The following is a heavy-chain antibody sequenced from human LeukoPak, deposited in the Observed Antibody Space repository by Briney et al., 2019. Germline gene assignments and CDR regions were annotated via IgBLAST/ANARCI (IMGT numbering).Heavy chain of an antibody. CDR3: ARVGTYYYDSSGPGPGYYFDY. J-gene: IGHJ4*02. CDR1: GFTFSTYG. CDR2: ELHDGSKK. Sequence: GGSLRLSCAASGFTFSTYGMHWVRQSPGKGLEWVAFELHDGSKKYYVDSVKGRFTISRDNSKNTLYLQMNSLRAEDTAVYYCARVGTYYYDSSGPGPGYYFDYWGQGTLVTVSS. V-gene: IGHV3-30*02. D-gene: IGHD3-22*01.